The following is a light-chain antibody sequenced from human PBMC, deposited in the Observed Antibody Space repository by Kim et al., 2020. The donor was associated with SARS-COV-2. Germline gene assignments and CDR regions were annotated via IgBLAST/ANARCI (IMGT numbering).Light chain of an antibody. Sequence: SYELTQPPSLSVSPGQTARITCSGDALPRHYAFWYQQKPGQAPGLVIYKDNERPSGIPERFSGSKSGTTVKLTISGVQPEDQADYYCQSTDISGSVLFGG. V-gene: IGLV3-25*03. CDR3: QSTDISGSVL. J-gene: IGLJ2*01. CDR1: ALPRHY. CDR2: KDN.